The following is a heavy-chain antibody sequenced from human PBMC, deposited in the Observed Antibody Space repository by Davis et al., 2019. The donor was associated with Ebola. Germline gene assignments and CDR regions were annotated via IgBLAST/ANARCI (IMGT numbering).Heavy chain of an antibody. Sequence: AASVKVSCKASGYTFTSYAMHWVRQAPGQGLEWMGIINPSGGSTSYAQKFQGRVTMTRDTSTSTVYMELSSLRSEDTAVYYCASSMIVVPPHYWGQGTLVTVSS. J-gene: IGHJ4*02. D-gene: IGHD3-22*01. CDR3: ASSMIVVPPHY. CDR2: INPSGGST. V-gene: IGHV1-46*03. CDR1: GYTFTSYA.